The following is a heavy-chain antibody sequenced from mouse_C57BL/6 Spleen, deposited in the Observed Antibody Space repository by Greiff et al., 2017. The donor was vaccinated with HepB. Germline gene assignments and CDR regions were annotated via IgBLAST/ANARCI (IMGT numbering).Heavy chain of an antibody. V-gene: IGHV1-72*01. CDR1: GYTFTSYW. Sequence: VKLMESGAELVKPGASVKLSCKASGYTFTSYWMHWVKQRPGRGLEWIGRIDPNSGGTKYNEKFKSKATLTVDKPSSTAYMQLSSLTSEDSAVYYCASSHYYGSSYSYAMDYWGQGTSVTVSS. CDR2: IDPNSGGT. D-gene: IGHD1-1*01. CDR3: ASSHYYGSSYSYAMDY. J-gene: IGHJ4*01.